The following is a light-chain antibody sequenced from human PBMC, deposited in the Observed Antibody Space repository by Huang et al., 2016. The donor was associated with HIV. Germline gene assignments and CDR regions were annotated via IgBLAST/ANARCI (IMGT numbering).Light chain of an antibody. CDR1: QSVGSK. CDR2: GAS. J-gene: IGKJ2*01. CDR3: QQYNNWPYT. Sequence: DTVMTQTPATLSVSPGARATLSCRASQSVGSKLAGFQQKPGQAPRLLIHGASTRATGIPARFSGSGSGKEFTLTISSLQSEEFAVYYCQQYNNWPYTFGQGTKLEIK. V-gene: IGKV3-15*01.